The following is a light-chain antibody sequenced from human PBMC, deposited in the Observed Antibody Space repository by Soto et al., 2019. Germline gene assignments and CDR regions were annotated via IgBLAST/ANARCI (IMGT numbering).Light chain of an antibody. J-gene: IGKJ4*01. V-gene: IGKV4-1*01. CDR2: WAS. Sequence: DIVMTQSPDSLAVSLGERATINCKSSQRVLYSSNNNNYLAWYQQKPGQPPKLLIYWASTRESGVPDRFSGSGSGTDFTLTISRLQAEDVAVYYCQQYYSSPTFGGGTKVEIK. CDR1: QRVLYSSNNNNY. CDR3: QQYYSSPT.